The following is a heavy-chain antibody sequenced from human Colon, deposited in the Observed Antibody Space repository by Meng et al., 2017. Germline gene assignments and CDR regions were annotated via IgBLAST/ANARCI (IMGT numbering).Heavy chain of an antibody. J-gene: IGHJ5*02. CDR1: GASIKSYF. CDR3: ATSDRVPGWFDP. CDR2: IYYSGRT. Sequence: GPLKESGTGLVKSSETLSLLCTVSGASIKSYFWSWLRQAPGKGLEWIASIYYSGRTDYNPSLKSRVAISVDTSKSHFSLNLSSVTAADTAVYYCATSDRVPGWFDPWGQGTLVTVSS. D-gene: IGHD3-10*01. V-gene: IGHV4-59*01.